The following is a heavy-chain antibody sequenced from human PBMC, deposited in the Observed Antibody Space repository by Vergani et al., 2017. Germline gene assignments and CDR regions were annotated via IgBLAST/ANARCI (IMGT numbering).Heavy chain of an antibody. V-gene: IGHV3-30*18. J-gene: IGHJ3*02. D-gene: IGHD3-22*01. CDR1: GFTFSSSG. Sequence: QVQLVESGGGVVQPGRSLRLSCAASGFTFSSSGLHWVRQAPGKGLEWVAVISYDGSNKYYADSVKGRFTISRDNSKNTLYLQMNSLRAEDTAVYYCAKDATSRYYYDSSGYEGDAFDIWGQGTMVTVSS. CDR2: ISYDGSNK. CDR3: AKDATSRYYYDSSGYEGDAFDI.